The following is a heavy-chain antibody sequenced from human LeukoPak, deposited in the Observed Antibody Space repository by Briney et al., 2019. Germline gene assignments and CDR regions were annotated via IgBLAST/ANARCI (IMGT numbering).Heavy chain of an antibody. CDR1: AFTLSNYS. CDR2: ISSSSRTI. CDR3: ARLFWNGYYPISFDYYYGMDV. Sequence: GSLRLSCAASAFTLSNYSMAWVRQAPGKGLEWISYISSSSRTIYYADSVKGRFTISRDNAKNSLSVQMTTLRAEDTAVYYCARLFWNGYYPISFDYYYGMDVWGQGTTVTVSS. V-gene: IGHV3-48*01. D-gene: IGHD3-3*01. J-gene: IGHJ6*02.